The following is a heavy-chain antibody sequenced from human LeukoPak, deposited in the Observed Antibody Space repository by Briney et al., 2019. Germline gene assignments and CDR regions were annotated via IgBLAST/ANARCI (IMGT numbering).Heavy chain of an antibody. D-gene: IGHD4-17*01. CDR2: ISSSSSYI. CDR3: ARGNTVTTIAY. J-gene: IGHJ4*02. Sequence: GGSLRLSCAASGFTFSTYAMRWVRQAPGKGLEWVSSISSSSSYIYYADSVKGRFTISRDNAKNSLYLQMNSLRAEDTAVYYCARGNTVTTIAYWGQGTLVTVSS. CDR1: GFTFSTYA. V-gene: IGHV3-21*01.